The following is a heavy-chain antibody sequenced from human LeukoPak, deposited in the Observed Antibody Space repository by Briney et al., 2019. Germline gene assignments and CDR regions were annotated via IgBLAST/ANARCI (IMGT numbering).Heavy chain of an antibody. J-gene: IGHJ6*03. D-gene: IGHD5-24*01. V-gene: IGHV3-7*01. CDR2: IKQDGSEK. CDR1: GFTFSRYW. CDR3: ARGESSPINYYYYMDV. Sequence: GGSLRLSCAASGFTFSRYWMSWVRQAPGKGLEWVANIKQDGSEKDYVDSVKGRFTISRDNAKNSLYLQMNSLRAEDTAVYYCARGESSPINYYYYMDVWGKGTTVTVSS.